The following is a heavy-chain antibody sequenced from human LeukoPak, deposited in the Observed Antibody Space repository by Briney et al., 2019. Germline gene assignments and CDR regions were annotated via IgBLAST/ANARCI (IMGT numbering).Heavy chain of an antibody. CDR1: GYSLSTSGMR. J-gene: IGHJ3*02. Sequence: SGPTLVNPTQTLTLTCTFSGYSLSTSGMRVSWIRQPPGKALEWLARIDWDDDKFYSTSLKTRLTISKDTSKNQVVLTMTNMDPVDTATYYCARAIRYDSSRGAFDIWGQGTMVTVSS. D-gene: IGHD3-22*01. CDR2: IDWDDDK. CDR3: ARAIRYDSSRGAFDI. V-gene: IGHV2-70*04.